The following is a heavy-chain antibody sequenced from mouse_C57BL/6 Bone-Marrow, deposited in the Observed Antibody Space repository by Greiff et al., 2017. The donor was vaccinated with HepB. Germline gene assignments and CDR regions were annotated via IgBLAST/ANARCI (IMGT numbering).Heavy chain of an antibody. J-gene: IGHJ4*01. CDR3: ARPIYYYGSSYPYYYAMDY. CDR2: ISSGSSTI. CDR1: GFTFSDYG. V-gene: IGHV5-17*01. D-gene: IGHD1-1*01. Sequence: VQLKESGGGLVKPGGSLKLSCAASGFTFSDYGMHWVRQAPEKGLEWVAYISSGSSTIYYADTVKGRFTISRDNAKNTLFLQMTSLRSEDTAMYYCARPIYYYGSSYPYYYAMDYWGQGTSVTVSS.